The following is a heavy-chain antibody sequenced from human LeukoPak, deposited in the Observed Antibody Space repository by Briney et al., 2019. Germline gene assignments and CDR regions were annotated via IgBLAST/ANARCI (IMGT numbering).Heavy chain of an antibody. CDR2: ISYSGST. Sequence: EPSETLSLTCSVSGGSISTYYWSWIRQPPGKGLEWIGYISYSGSTNYNPSLKSRVTISGGTSKNQFSLKLSSVTAADTAVYYCATSGEQRLSWIYFDYWGQGTLVTVSS. CDR3: ATSGEQRLSWIYFDY. CDR1: GGSISTYY. V-gene: IGHV4-59*01. J-gene: IGHJ4*02. D-gene: IGHD6-25*01.